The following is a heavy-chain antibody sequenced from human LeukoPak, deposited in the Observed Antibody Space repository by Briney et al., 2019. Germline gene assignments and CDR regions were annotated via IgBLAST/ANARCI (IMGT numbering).Heavy chain of an antibody. CDR2: IYYSGST. D-gene: IGHD2-2*01. J-gene: IGHJ4*02. Sequence: SQTLSLTCTVSGGSISSGDYYWSWIRQPPGKGLEWIGYIYYSGSTYYNPSLKGRVTISVDTSKNQFSLKLSSVTAADTAVYYCARLEISSTSFFDYWGQGTLVTVSS. CDR3: ARLEISSTSFFDY. CDR1: GGSISSGDYY. V-gene: IGHV4-30-4*08.